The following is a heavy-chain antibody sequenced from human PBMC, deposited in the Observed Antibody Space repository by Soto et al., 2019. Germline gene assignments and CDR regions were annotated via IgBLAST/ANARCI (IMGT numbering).Heavy chain of an antibody. CDR3: AKERTDPYSSGWYGY. CDR1: GFTFSSYA. V-gene: IGHV3-23*01. J-gene: IGHJ5*01. CDR2: ISGSGGST. D-gene: IGHD6-19*01. Sequence: GGSLRLSCAASGFTFSSYAMSWVRQAPGKGLEWVSAISGSGGSTYYVDSVKGRFTISRDNSKNTLYLQMNSLRAEDTAVYYCAKERTDPYSSGWYGYWGHGTLVTDSS.